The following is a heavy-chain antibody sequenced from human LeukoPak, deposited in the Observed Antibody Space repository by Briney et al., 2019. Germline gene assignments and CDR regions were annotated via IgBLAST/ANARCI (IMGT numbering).Heavy chain of an antibody. CDR2: IYTSGST. CDR1: GGSISSGCYY. V-gene: IGHV4-61*02. J-gene: IGHJ4*02. D-gene: IGHD1-26*01. Sequence: SQALSLTCTVSGGSISSGCYYWSWIRQPAGKGLEWIGRIYTSGSTNYNPSLKSRVTISVDTSKNQFSLKLSSVTAADTAVYYCARDGGGSYPIDYWGQGTLVSVSS. CDR3: ARDGGGSYPIDY.